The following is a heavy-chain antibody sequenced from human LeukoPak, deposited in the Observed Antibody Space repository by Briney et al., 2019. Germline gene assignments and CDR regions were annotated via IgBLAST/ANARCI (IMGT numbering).Heavy chain of an antibody. Sequence: GGSLRLSCEVSGFTFNYAWMSWVRQAPGKGLEWVSAMSGSGGSTYYADSVKGRFTISRDNSKNTLYLQMNSLRAEDTAVYYCAKDRLGYYDSSGSIDYWGQGTLVTVSS. D-gene: IGHD3-22*01. CDR3: AKDRLGYYDSSGSIDY. V-gene: IGHV3-23*01. J-gene: IGHJ4*02. CDR2: MSGSGGST. CDR1: GFTFNYAW.